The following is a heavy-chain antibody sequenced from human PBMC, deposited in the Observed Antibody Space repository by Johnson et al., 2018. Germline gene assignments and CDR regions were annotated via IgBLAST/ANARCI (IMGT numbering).Heavy chain of an antibody. CDR1: GFTFNSYA. CDR2: ISGSGGSP. D-gene: IGHD4-17*01. Sequence: VQLVESGGGLVQPGGSLRLSCAASGFTFNSYAMSWVRQAPGKGLEWVSGISGSGGSPYYADSVKGRFPISRDKTKTTLYLQMKSLRAEDTAVYYCAKGMTTVTTGGVAFDICGQGTMVTVSS. J-gene: IGHJ3*02. CDR3: AKGMTTVTTGGVAFDI. V-gene: IGHV3-23*04.